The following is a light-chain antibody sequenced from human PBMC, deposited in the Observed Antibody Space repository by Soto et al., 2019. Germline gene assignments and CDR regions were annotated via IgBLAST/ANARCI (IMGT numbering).Light chain of an antibody. CDR3: QQLNSFPLT. CDR1: QGIRNE. V-gene: IGKV1-17*01. Sequence: IQVTQSPSSLSASVGDRVTITCRASQGIRNELSWYQQKAGKAPKLLIYAASTLQSGVPSRFSGSGSGTDFTLTISSLQPEDFATYYCQQLNSFPLTFGGGTKVDI. CDR2: AAS. J-gene: IGKJ4*01.